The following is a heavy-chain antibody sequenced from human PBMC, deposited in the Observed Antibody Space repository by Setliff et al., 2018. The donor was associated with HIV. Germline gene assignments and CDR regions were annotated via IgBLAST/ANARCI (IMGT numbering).Heavy chain of an antibody. Sequence: ASVKVSCKTSGYAFTSYHIHWVRQAPGQGLEWMGKIFVGDSTTHYAQKFQGRVTLTSDKSTNTVYMELSSLRSEDTAVYYCAREGPKTYYFDYWGQGTQVTVSS. CDR3: AREGPKTYYFDY. CDR2: IFVGDSTT. V-gene: IGHV1-46*01. CDR1: GYAFTSYH. J-gene: IGHJ4*02.